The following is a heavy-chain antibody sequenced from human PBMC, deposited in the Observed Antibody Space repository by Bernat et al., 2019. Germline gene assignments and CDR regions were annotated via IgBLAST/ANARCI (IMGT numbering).Heavy chain of an antibody. V-gene: IGHV3-33*01. CDR3: ARDAYGDNKGLNY. CDR1: GFTFSSYA. J-gene: IGHJ4*02. Sequence: QVQLVESGGGVVQPGESLRLSCAGSGFTFSSYAMHWVRQAPGKGLEWVAVIWYDGSKKYYAESVKGRFTVSRDNPSNTLFLAMNSLGAEDTAVYYCARDAYGDNKGLNYWGQGALVTVSS. CDR2: IWYDGSKK. D-gene: IGHD4-17*01.